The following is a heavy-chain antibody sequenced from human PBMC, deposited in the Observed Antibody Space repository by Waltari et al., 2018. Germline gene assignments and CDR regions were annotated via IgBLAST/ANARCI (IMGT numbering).Heavy chain of an antibody. D-gene: IGHD3-22*01. V-gene: IGHV1-18*01. Sequence: QVQLVQSGAEVKKPGASVKVSCKASGYTFTSYGISWVRQAPGQGLEWMGWISAYNGNTNYAQKLQGIVTKTTDTSTSTAYMELRSLRSDDTAVYYCARDPGRDYYDSSGYSPPFDYWGQGTLVTVSS. CDR1: GYTFTSYG. J-gene: IGHJ4*02. CDR2: ISAYNGNT. CDR3: ARDPGRDYYDSSGYSPPFDY.